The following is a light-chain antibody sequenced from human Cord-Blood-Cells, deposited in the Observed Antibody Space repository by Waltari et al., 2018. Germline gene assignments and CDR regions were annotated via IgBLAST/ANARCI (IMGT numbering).Light chain of an antibody. J-gene: IGKJ3*01. Sequence: DIVMTQSPDSLAVSLGERATINCKSSQSVLYSSNNKNYLAWYQQKQGQPPKLLIYWASTRGSRVPDRFSGSGSGTDFTLTISSLQAEDVAVYYCQQYYSTSPSFTFGPGTKVDIK. CDR3: QQYYSTSPSFT. CDR1: QSVLYSSNNKNY. V-gene: IGKV4-1*01. CDR2: WAS.